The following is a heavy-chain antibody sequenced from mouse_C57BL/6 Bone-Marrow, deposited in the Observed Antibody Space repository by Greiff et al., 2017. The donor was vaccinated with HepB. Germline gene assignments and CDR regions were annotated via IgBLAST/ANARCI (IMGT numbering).Heavy chain of an antibody. D-gene: IGHD2-4*01. V-gene: IGHV5-15*01. J-gene: IGHJ2*01. CDR1: GFTFSDYG. CDR3: ARRSYDYEYDFDY. Sequence: VQLKESGGGLVQPGGSLKLSCAASGFTFSDYGMAWVRQAPRKGPEWVAFISNLAYSIYYADTVTGRFTISRENAKNTLYLEMSSLRSEDTAMYYCARRSYDYEYDFDYWGQGTTLTVSS. CDR2: ISNLAYSI.